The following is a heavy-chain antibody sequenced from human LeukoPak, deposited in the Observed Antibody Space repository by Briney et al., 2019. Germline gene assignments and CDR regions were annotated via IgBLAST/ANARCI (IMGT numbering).Heavy chain of an antibody. CDR1: GFTFSSYG. CDR3: AGDSKRYCTGDCGMDV. CDR2: IWYDGNNK. Sequence: GGSLRLSCAASGFTFSSYGMHWVRQAPGKGLEWVAVIWYDGNNKYYADSVKGRFTISRDNSKNTLYLQMNSLRAEDTAVYFCAGDSKRYCTGDCGMDVWGQGTTVTVSS. V-gene: IGHV3-33*01. D-gene: IGHD2-8*02. J-gene: IGHJ6*02.